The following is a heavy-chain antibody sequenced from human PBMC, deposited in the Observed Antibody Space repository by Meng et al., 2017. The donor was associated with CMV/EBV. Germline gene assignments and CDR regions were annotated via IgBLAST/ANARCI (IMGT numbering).Heavy chain of an antibody. J-gene: IGHJ4*02. CDR3: ASVQGLGVS. V-gene: IGHV4-61*02. Sequence: RQESGPGRVKPSQTLSLTCTVSGGSISSGSYYWSWIRQPAGKGLEWIGRIYTSGSTNYNPSLKSRVTISVDTSKNQFSLKLSSVTAADTAVYYCASVQGLGVSWGQGTLVTVSS. CDR2: IYTSGST. D-gene: IGHD3-10*01. CDR1: GGSISSGSYY.